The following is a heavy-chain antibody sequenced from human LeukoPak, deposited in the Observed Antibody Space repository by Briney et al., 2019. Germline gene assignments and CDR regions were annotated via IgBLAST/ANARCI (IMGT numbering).Heavy chain of an antibody. CDR1: GGSISSYY. V-gene: IGHV4-59*01. CDR2: IYYSGST. D-gene: IGHD2/OR15-2a*01. J-gene: IGHJ4*02. Sequence: PSETLSLTCTVSGGSISSYYWSWIRQPPGKGLEWIGYIYYSGSTNYNPSLKSRVTISVDTSKNQFSLKLSSVTAADTAVYYCARSLGSNSGLFDYWGQGTLVTVSS. CDR3: ARSLGSNSGLFDY.